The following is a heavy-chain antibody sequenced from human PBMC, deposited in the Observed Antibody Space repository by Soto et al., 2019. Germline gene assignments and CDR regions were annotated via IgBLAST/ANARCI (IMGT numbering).Heavy chain of an antibody. V-gene: IGHV1-18*01. CDR2: ISAYNVNT. CDR3: ASDRPPSDY. Sequence: QVQLVQSGAEVKKPGASVKVSFKASGYTFTSYFISWVRQAPGQGLEWMGWISAYNVNTNYVQKLQGRVTMTTDTSASTADMDLRSLRSHDTAVYYCASDRPPSDYWGQGTLVTVSS. CDR1: GYTFTSYF. J-gene: IGHJ4*02.